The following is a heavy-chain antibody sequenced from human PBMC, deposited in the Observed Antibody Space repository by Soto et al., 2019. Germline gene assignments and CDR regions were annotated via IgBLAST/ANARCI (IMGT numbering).Heavy chain of an antibody. V-gene: IGHV3-23*01. CDR2: ISGSGGST. J-gene: IGHJ3*02. CDR3: AKDSMIVVVRPLDI. D-gene: IGHD3-22*01. Sequence: VGSLSLSCAASGFTFGSYAMSWVRQAPGKGLEWVSAISGSGGSTYYADSVKGRFTISRDNSKKTLYLQMNSLRAEDTAVYYCAKDSMIVVVRPLDIWGQGTMVTVSS. CDR1: GFTFGSYA.